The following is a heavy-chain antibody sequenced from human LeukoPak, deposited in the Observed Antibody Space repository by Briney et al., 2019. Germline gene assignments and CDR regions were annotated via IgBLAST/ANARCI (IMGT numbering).Heavy chain of an antibody. CDR3: TTDLDSSGYYPNY. V-gene: IGHV3-15*07. CDR2: IKSKTDGGTT. D-gene: IGHD3-22*01. CDR1: GFTFSNAW. Sequence: GGPLRLSCAASGFTFSNAWMNWVRQAPGKGLEWVGRIKSKTDGGTTDYAAPVKGRFTISRDDSKNTLYLQMNSLKTEDTAVYYCTTDLDSSGYYPNYWGQGTLVAVSS. J-gene: IGHJ4*02.